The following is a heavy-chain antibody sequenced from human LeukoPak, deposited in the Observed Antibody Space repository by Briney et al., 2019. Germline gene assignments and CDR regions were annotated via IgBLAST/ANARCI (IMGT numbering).Heavy chain of an antibody. CDR3: AREKRQQRGPSGNYNYYMDV. D-gene: IGHD6-13*01. CDR2: IIPIFGTA. V-gene: IGHV1-69*05. CDR1: GGTFSSYV. J-gene: IGHJ6*03. Sequence: ASVKVSCKASGGTFSSYVISWVRQAPGQGLEWMGGIIPIFGTANYAQEFQGRVTITTDESTGTAYMELNSLRSEDTAVYYCAREKRQQRGPSGNYNYYMDVWGKGTTVTVSS.